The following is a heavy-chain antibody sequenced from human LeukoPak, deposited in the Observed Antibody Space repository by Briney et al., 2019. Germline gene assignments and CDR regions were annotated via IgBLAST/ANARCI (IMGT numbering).Heavy chain of an antibody. J-gene: IGHJ3*02. Sequence: GGSLRLSCAASGFTVSSNYMSWVRQAPGKGLEWVSAISGSGGSTYYADSVQGRFTISRDNSKNTLYVQMKSPRPEDTAVYYCAKHLGGGWFWDALDIWGQGTMVTVSS. CDR2: ISGSGGST. D-gene: IGHD6-19*01. V-gene: IGHV3-23*01. CDR1: GFTVSSNY. CDR3: AKHLGGGWFWDALDI.